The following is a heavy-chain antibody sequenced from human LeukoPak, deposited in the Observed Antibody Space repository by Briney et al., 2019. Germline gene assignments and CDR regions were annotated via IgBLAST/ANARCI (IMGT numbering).Heavy chain of an antibody. CDR3: AKDVLRLNYGYFDL. Sequence: GESLTLSCAASGFTLSNYAMSWVGQGPGKGPEWFAGISYSRGSIYYFDSVRGRFTISRDNSRNTVYLPMNSLRAADTAVYYCAKDVLRLNYGYFDLWGRGTLVSVSS. CDR2: ISYSRGSI. J-gene: IGHJ2*01. V-gene: IGHV3-23*01. D-gene: IGHD3-16*01. CDR1: GFTLSNYA.